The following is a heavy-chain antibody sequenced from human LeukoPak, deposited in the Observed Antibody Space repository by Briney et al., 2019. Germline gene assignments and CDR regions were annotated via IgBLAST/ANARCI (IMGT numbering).Heavy chain of an antibody. CDR2: INPSGGIT. CDR3: GLGSHTGKAAFANWVDP. V-gene: IGHV1-46*01. Sequence: ASVKVSCKSSGYTFTNYYMHWVRQAPGQGLEWMGIINPSGGITGYAQKFQGRITMTTDASTSTVYMDLSSLRSEDTAVYYCGLGSHTGKAAFANWVDPWGQGTLVTVSS. CDR1: GYTFTNYY. D-gene: IGHD3-3*02. J-gene: IGHJ5*02.